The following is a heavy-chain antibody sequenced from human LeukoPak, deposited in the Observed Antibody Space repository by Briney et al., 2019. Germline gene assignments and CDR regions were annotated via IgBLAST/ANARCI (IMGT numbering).Heavy chain of an antibody. Sequence: PSETLSLTCTVSGGSISSYYWSWIRQPPGKGLEWIGYIYYSGSTNYNPSLKSRVTISVDTSKNQFSLKLSSVTAADTAVYYCARDRGLGSDYDFWSGGSYYGMDVWGQGTTVTVSS. CDR1: GGSISSYY. J-gene: IGHJ6*02. V-gene: IGHV4-59*01. CDR2: IYYSGST. D-gene: IGHD3-3*01. CDR3: ARDRGLGSDYDFWSGGSYYGMDV.